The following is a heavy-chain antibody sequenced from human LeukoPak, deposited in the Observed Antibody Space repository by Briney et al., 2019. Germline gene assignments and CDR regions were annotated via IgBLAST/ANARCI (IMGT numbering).Heavy chain of an antibody. D-gene: IGHD3-16*01. CDR1: GFTFNSYA. V-gene: IGHV3-23*01. J-gene: IGHJ4*02. CDR3: IRDLFDDYSLDY. CDR2: ISGSGTST. Sequence: GGSLRLSCAASGFTFNSYAMSWVRQAPGKGLEWVSGISGSGTSTRYADSVKGRFTIFRDNSKNTLFLQMNSLRAEDTAVYYCIRDLFDDYSLDYWGQGALVTVSS.